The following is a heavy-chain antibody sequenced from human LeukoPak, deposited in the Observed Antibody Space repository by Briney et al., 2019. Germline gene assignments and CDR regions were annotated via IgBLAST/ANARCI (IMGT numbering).Heavy chain of an antibody. CDR2: IKSKTDGGTT. Sequence: PGGSLRLSCAASGFTFSSYWMSWVRQAPGKGLEWVGRIKSKTDGGTTDYAAPVKGRFTISRDDSKNTLYLQMNSLKTEDTAVYYCTTVEVAAYYYDSSPFDYWGQGTLVTVSS. CDR1: GFTFSSYW. CDR3: TTVEVAAYYYDSSPFDY. J-gene: IGHJ4*02. D-gene: IGHD3-22*01. V-gene: IGHV3-15*01.